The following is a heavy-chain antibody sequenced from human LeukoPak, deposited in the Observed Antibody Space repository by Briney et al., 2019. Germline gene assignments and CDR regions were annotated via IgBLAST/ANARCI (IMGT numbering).Heavy chain of an antibody. CDR1: GYTFSDYY. CDR2: INPNSGGT. D-gene: IGHD2-2*01. J-gene: IGHJ5*02. CDR3: ARAGCSTTSCYLGWFDP. V-gene: IGHV1-2*02. Sequence: ASVKVSCKTSGYTFSDYYIHWVRQAPGQGLEWMGWINPNSGGTNYAQKFQGRVTMTRDSSISTTYMELSRLRSDDTALYYCARAGCSTTSCYLGWFDPWGQGTLVTVSS.